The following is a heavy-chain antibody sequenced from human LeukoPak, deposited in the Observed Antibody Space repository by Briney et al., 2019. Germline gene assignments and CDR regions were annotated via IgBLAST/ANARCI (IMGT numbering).Heavy chain of an antibody. CDR1: AYTFTSYG. D-gene: IGHD3-16*02. CDR3: ARVMITFGGVIVDNWFDP. Sequence: ASGKVSCKASAYTFTSYGISWVRQAPGQGLEWMGWISAYNGNTNYAKKLQGRLTMTTDTSTSTAYMELRSLRSDDTAVYYCARVMITFGGVIVDNWFDPWGQGTLVTVSS. V-gene: IGHV1-18*01. J-gene: IGHJ5*02. CDR2: ISAYNGNT.